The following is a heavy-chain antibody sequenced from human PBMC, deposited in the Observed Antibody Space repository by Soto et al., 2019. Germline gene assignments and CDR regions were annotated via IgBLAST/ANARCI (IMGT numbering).Heavy chain of an antibody. Sequence: SETLSLTCAVYCGSFSGDYWSWIRQPPGKGLEWIGEINHSGSTNYNPSLKSRVTISVDTSKNQFSLKLSSVTAADTAVYYCASITMVRGLIVPADYNSYMDAWGKGTAVTVSS. D-gene: IGHD3-10*01. CDR1: CGSFSGDY. CDR2: INHSGST. CDR3: ASITMVRGLIVPADYNSYMDA. J-gene: IGHJ6*03. V-gene: IGHV4-34*01.